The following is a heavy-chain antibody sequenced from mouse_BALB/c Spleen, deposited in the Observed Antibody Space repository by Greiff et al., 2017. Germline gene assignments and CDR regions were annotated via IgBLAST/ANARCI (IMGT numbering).Heavy chain of an antibody. J-gene: IGHJ4*01. V-gene: IGHV5-6-5*01. D-gene: IGHD1-2*01. Sequence: DVHLVESGGGLVQPGGSLKLSCAASGFTFSSYAMSWVRQTPEKRLEWVASISSGGSTYYPDSVKGRFTISRDNARNILYLQMSSLRSEDTAMYYCARVTTATRGYAMDYWGQGTSVTVSS. CDR1: GFTFSSYA. CDR2: ISSGGST. CDR3: ARVTTATRGYAMDY.